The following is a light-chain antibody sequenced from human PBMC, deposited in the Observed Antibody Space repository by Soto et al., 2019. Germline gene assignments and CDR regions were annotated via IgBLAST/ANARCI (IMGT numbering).Light chain of an antibody. CDR1: QSISSW. Sequence: IQMTQSPSTLSASVGDRDTIPCRASQSISSWLAWYQQKPGKAPKLLIYDASSLESGVPSRFSGSGSGTEFTLTISSLQPDDFATYYCQQYNSYSPTFGQGTKVDI. V-gene: IGKV1-5*01. CDR2: DAS. J-gene: IGKJ1*01. CDR3: QQYNSYSPT.